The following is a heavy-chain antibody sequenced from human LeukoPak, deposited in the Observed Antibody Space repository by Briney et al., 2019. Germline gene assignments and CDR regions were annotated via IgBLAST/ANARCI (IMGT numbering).Heavy chain of an antibody. Sequence: SETLSLTCTVSGGSISSGSYYWSWIRQPAGKGLEWIGRIYTSGSTNYNPSLKSRVTISVDTSKNQFSLKLSSVTAADTVVYYCARDLLWFGELENYYYGMDVWGQGTTVTVSS. CDR3: ARDLLWFGELENYYYGMDV. D-gene: IGHD3-10*01. CDR1: GGSISSGSYY. CDR2: IYTSGST. V-gene: IGHV4-61*02. J-gene: IGHJ6*02.